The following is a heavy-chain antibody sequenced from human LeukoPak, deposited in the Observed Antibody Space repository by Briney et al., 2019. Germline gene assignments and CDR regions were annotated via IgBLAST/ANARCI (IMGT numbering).Heavy chain of an antibody. V-gene: IGHV1-18*01. CDR3: ARDHSSSAGFDY. D-gene: IGHD6-6*01. CDR2: ISANNANT. CDR1: GYTFTNHG. J-gene: IGHJ4*02. Sequence: ASVKVSCKASGYTFTNHGFSWVRQAPGQGLEWMGWISANNANTNYAQKLQGRVTMTTDTSTTTAYMELWSLRSDDTAVYYCARDHSSSAGFDYWGQGTLVTVSS.